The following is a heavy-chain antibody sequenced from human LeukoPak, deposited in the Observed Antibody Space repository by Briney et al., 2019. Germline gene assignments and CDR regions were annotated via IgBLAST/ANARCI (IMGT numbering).Heavy chain of an antibody. CDR1: RDSINTGNYY. CDR3: ARNGRGRNYGSSAYLPDY. Sequence: SETLSLTCTVTRDSINTGNYYWSWIRQPPGKGLEWLGFIHYSGSTDYNPSLKNRVSISVDTSKNQFSLQLSSVTAADTAVYYCARNGRGRNYGSSAYLPDYWGQGTLVTVSS. J-gene: IGHJ4*02. D-gene: IGHD3-22*01. CDR2: IHYSGST. V-gene: IGHV4-30-4*01.